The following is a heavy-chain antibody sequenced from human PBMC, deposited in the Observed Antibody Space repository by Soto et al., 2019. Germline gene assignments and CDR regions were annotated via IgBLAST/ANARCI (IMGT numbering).Heavy chain of an antibody. CDR2: INPNSGGT. Sequence: GASLKVSCKASGYRFSGCYIHCLRQAPGQGLEWMGWINPNSGGTNYAQKFQGRVTVTRDTPTSTAYMELSRLTSDDTAVYYCARSLTEGYCTITGCYTRPLYGMDVWGQGTTVTVSS. J-gene: IGHJ6*02. CDR1: GYRFSGCY. D-gene: IGHD2-2*02. CDR3: ARSLTEGYCTITGCYTRPLYGMDV. V-gene: IGHV1-2*02.